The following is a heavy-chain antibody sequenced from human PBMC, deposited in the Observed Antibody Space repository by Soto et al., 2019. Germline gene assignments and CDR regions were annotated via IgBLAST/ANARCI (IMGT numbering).Heavy chain of an antibody. CDR2: MDPNSGNT. J-gene: IGHJ4*01. CDR1: GYTFTSYD. Sequence: ASVKVSCKASGYTFTSYDIKWVRQATGQGLEWMGWMDPNSGNTGYAQKFQGRVTMTRNTSISTAYMELSSLRSEDTAVYYCARGTRSRKSSGWLYYFDYWGQGTLVTVSS. CDR3: ARGTRSRKSSGWLYYFDY. D-gene: IGHD6-19*01. V-gene: IGHV1-8*01.